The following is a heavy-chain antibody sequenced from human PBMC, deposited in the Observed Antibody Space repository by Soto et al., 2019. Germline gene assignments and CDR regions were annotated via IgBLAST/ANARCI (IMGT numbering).Heavy chain of an antibody. CDR3: VGEGPKGGTIPFDV. CDR1: GFIFSDHG. J-gene: IGHJ3*01. D-gene: IGHD1-1*01. CDR2: IWSDGSNK. V-gene: IGHV3-33*01. Sequence: QVQLVESGGGVVQPGRSLTLSCVVSGFIFSDHGMHWVRQAPGKGLEWVAGIWSDGSNKDYGDSVKGRFTITRDNPNNTLALEMDSLRAEGTAVYFCVGEGPKGGTIPFDVRGQGTMVTVSS.